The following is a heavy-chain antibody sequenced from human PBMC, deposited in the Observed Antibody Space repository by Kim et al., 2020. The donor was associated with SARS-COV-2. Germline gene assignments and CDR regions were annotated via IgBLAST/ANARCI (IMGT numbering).Heavy chain of an antibody. Sequence: ASVKVSCKASGYTFTGYYINWVRQAPGQGLEWLGWMDPNSGNTGYAEKFRGRVTMTREISTSTAYMELSSLTSEDTAVYYCTRPLSGHNATWFYPCGQGTLLTVSS. V-gene: IGHV1-8*01. CDR3: TRPLSGHNATWFYP. CDR2: MDPNSGNT. J-gene: IGHJ5*02. D-gene: IGHD6-19*01. CDR1: GYTFTGYY.